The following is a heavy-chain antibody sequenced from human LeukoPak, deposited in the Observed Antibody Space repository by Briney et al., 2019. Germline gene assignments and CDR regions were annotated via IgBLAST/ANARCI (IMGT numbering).Heavy chain of an antibody. CDR2: IYYTGSR. V-gene: IGHV4-59*08. CDR3: ARRTGIGVAATFDY. J-gene: IGHJ4*02. Sequence: SDTLSLTCTVSGGSISGYYWSWIRQPPGKGLEWIGYIYYTGSRNYNPSLKSRLTISVDTSNNQFSLKLSSVTAADTAVYYCARRTGIGVAATFDYWGQGTLVTVSS. D-gene: IGHD6-19*01. CDR1: GGSISGYY.